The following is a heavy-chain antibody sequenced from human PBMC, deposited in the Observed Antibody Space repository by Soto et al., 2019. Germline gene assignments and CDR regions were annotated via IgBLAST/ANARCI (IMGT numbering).Heavy chain of an antibody. CDR3: ARGDSNSWSDY. CDR1: GFTFSSYA. V-gene: IGHV3-30-3*01. J-gene: IGHJ4*02. CDR2: ISYDGSNK. Sequence: PGGSLRLSCAASGFTFSSYAMHWVRQAPGKGLEWVAVISYDGSNKYYADSVKGRFTISRDNSKNTLYLQMNSLRAEDTAVYYCARGDSNSWSDYWGQGTLVTVSS. D-gene: IGHD6-13*01.